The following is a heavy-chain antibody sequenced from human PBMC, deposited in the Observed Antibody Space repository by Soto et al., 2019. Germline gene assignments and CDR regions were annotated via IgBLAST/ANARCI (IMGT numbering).Heavy chain of an antibody. CDR2: IYSGGST. J-gene: IGHJ4*02. CDR3: ASNFWSGYYSHY. Sequence: GGSLRLSCAASGFTVSSNYMSWVRQAPGKGLEWVSVIYSGGSTYYAGSVKGRFTISRDNSKNTLYLQMNSLRAEDTAVYYCASNFWSGYYSHYWGQGTLVTSPQ. D-gene: IGHD3-3*01. CDR1: GFTVSSNY. V-gene: IGHV3-53*01.